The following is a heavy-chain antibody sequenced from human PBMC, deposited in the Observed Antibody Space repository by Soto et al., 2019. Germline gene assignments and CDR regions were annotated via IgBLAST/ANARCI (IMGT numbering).Heavy chain of an antibody. CDR3: AKEGTPYTSSHFDN. CDR1: GFTFRTFG. J-gene: IGHJ4*02. CDR2: VSHDGIIQ. D-gene: IGHD6-19*01. V-gene: IGHV3-30*18. Sequence: QVQLVESGGGVVQSGRSLRLSCVASGFTFRTFGMQWVRQVPGKGLEWVAVVSHDGIIQHYADSVNGRFSISRDNFKNTVYLQLYRLRPDDTAVYYCAKEGTPYTSSHFDNWGQGTLVTVCS.